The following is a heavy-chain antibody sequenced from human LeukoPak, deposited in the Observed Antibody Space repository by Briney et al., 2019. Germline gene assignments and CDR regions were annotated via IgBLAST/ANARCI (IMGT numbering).Heavy chain of an antibody. CDR3: AKDKRIVVVPAAIRFDP. J-gene: IGHJ5*02. Sequence: GGSLRLSCAASGFTFSSYAMSWVRQAPGKGLEWVSAISGSGGSTYYADSVKGRFTISRDNSRNTLYLQMSSLRAEDTAVYYCAKDKRIVVVPAAIRFDPWGQGTLVTVSS. CDR1: GFTFSSYA. D-gene: IGHD2-2*02. CDR2: ISGSGGST. V-gene: IGHV3-23*01.